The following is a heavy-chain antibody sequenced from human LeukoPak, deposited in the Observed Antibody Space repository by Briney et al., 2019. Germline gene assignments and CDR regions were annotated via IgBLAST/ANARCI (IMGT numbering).Heavy chain of an antibody. Sequence: KAGESLKISCKGSGYSFTSYWIGWVRQMPGKGLEWMAIIYPSDSDTRYSPSFQGQVTISADKSISTAYLQWSSLKASDTAMYYCARQRRNGGIAASNDAFDIWGQGTMVTVSS. CDR2: IYPSDSDT. J-gene: IGHJ3*02. V-gene: IGHV5-51*01. D-gene: IGHD6-13*01. CDR1: GYSFTSYW. CDR3: ARQRRNGGIAASNDAFDI.